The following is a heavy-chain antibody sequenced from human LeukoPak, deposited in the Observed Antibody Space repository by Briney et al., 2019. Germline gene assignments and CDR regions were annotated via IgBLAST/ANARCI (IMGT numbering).Heavy chain of an antibody. V-gene: IGHV3-23*01. Sequence: GGSLRLSCAASGFTFSSYAMSWVRQAPGKGLEWVSAISGSGGSTYYADSVKGRFTISRDNSKKTLYLQMNSLRAEDTAVYYCAPYRGVATFYDYWGQGTLVTVSS. CDR2: ISGSGGST. CDR1: GFTFSSYA. D-gene: IGHD5-12*01. J-gene: IGHJ4*02. CDR3: APYRGVATFYDY.